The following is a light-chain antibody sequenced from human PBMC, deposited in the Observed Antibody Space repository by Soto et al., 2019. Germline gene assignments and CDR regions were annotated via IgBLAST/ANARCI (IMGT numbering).Light chain of an antibody. CDR1: QSISSY. CDR3: QQSYSTLWT. V-gene: IGKV1-39*01. CDR2: AAS. J-gene: IGKJ1*01. Sequence: DIRMTQSPSSLSAPVADRVTITCRASQSISSYLNWYQQKPGKAPKLLIYAASSLQSGVPSRFSGSGSGTDFTLTISSLQPEDFATYYCQQSYSTLWTFGQGTKVDI.